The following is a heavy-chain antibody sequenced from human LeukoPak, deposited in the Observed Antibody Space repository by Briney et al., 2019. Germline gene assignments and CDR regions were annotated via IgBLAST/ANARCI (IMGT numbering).Heavy chain of an antibody. CDR3: ATSTWSIWSFGY. J-gene: IGHJ4*02. CDR2: INWNGGST. V-gene: IGHV3-20*04. Sequence: GGSLRLSCAASGFTFHGYGMSWVRQAPGKGLEWVSGINWNGGSTGYADSVKGRFTISRDNAKNSLYLQMNSLRAEDTALYYCATSTWSIWSFGYWGQGTLVTVSS. D-gene: IGHD6-13*01. CDR1: GFTFHGYG.